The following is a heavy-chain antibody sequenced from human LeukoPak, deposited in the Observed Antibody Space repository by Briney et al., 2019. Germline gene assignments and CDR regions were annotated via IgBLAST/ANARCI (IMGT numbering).Heavy chain of an antibody. CDR3: ARDRSSSYARDWFDP. CDR1: GGSINGYY. D-gene: IGHD6-13*01. J-gene: IGHJ5*02. CDR2: IYNSESI. Sequence: SETLSLTCTVSGGSINGYYWSWIRQPAGKGLEWIGRIYNSESINYNPSLKSRVTMSIDTSKSQFSLKLNSVTAADTAVYYCARDRSSSYARDWFDPWGQGALVTVSS. V-gene: IGHV4-4*07.